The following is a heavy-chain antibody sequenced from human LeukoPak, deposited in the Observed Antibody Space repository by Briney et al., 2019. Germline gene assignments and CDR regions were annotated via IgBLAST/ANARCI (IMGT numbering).Heavy chain of an antibody. Sequence: GGSLRLSCAASGFTFRSYSMNWVRQAPGKGLEWVSSISSSSTYIYYADSVKGRFTISRDSSKNTLYLQMNSLRAEDTATYYCAKDYCRGGNCPLPFFDSWGQGTLVTVSS. J-gene: IGHJ4*02. CDR1: GFTFRSYS. CDR3: AKDYCRGGNCPLPFFDS. V-gene: IGHV3-21*04. CDR2: ISSSSTYI. D-gene: IGHD2-15*01.